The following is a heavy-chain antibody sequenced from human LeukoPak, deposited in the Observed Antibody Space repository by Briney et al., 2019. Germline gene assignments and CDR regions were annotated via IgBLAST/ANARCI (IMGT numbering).Heavy chain of an antibody. V-gene: IGHV3-21*01. CDR2: ITTGGTFT. Sequence: PGRSLTLSCAASGVTFSNDGMNLGCQAPGKGLEWLSYITTGGTFTHHTDSVRGRFTISRHNAKNSLFLQMNSLRAEDTGVYYCARDLGDTSGNWRPSDFGYWGQGAPVTVSS. D-gene: IGHD3-22*01. CDR1: GVTFSNDG. CDR3: ARDLGDTSGNWRPSDFGY. J-gene: IGHJ4*02.